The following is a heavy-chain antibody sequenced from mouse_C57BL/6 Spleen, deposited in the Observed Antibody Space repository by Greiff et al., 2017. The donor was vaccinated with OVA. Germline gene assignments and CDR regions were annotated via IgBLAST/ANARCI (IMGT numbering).Heavy chain of an antibody. D-gene: IGHD2-4*01. CDR2: IRSKGSNYAT. V-gene: IGHV10-3*01. CDR3: VRDDYDGGYFDV. J-gene: IGHJ1*03. Sequence: EVKLVESGGGLVQPKGSLKLSCAASGFTFNTYAMHWVRQAPGKGLEWVARIRSKGSNYATYYADSVKDRFTISRDDSQSMLYLQMNNLKTEDTAMYYCVRDDYDGGYFDVWGTGTTVTVSS. CDR1: GFTFNTYA.